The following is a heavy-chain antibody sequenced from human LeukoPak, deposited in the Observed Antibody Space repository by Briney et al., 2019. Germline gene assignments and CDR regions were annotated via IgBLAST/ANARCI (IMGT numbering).Heavy chain of an antibody. J-gene: IGHJ6*02. V-gene: IGHV3-7*01. CDR2: IKQDGSEK. CDR3: ARGYRLQYYGSGRTPTDYYYYYGMDV. CDR1: GFTFSSYW. Sequence: PGGSLRLSCAASGFTFSSYWMSWVRQAPGKGLEWVANIKQDGSEKYYVDSVKGRFTISRDNAKNSLYLQMNSQRAEDTAVYYCARGYRLQYYGSGRTPTDYYYYYGMDVWGQGTTVTVSS. D-gene: IGHD3-10*01.